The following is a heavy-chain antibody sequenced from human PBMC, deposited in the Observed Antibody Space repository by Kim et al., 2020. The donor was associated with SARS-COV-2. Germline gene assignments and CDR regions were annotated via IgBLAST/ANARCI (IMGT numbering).Heavy chain of an antibody. Sequence: GGSLRLSCAASGFTFSSYWMSWVRQAPGKGLEWVANIKQDGSEKYYVDSVKGRFTISRDNAKNSLYLQMNSLRAEDTAVYYCARISYYDSSGYYPDAFDIWGQGTMVTVSS. CDR3: ARISYYDSSGYYPDAFDI. CDR2: IKQDGSEK. V-gene: IGHV3-7*01. J-gene: IGHJ3*02. D-gene: IGHD3-22*01. CDR1: GFTFSSYW.